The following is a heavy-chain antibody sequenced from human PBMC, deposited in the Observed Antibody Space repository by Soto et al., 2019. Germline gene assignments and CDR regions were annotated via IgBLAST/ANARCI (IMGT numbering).Heavy chain of an antibody. CDR3: ARYAYTSRYTYFGMDV. CDR2: VRNRAYGGTT. Sequence: KPGGSLRLSCTASGFTFSDYAMSWFRQAPGKGLEWVGVVRNRAYGGTTDYAASVRGTFTISRDDSKSIAYLQMNTLRIEDTAVYYCARYAYTSRYTYFGMDVWGPGTTVTVSS. D-gene: IGHD2-2*02. J-gene: IGHJ6*02. V-gene: IGHV3-49*05. CDR1: GFTFSDYA.